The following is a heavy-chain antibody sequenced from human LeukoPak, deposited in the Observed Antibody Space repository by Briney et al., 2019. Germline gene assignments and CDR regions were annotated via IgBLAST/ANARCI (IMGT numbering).Heavy chain of an antibody. V-gene: IGHV4-39*01. D-gene: IGHD3-10*01. J-gene: IGHJ4*02. CDR3: ARLNYYGSGSYRYYFDY. CDR1: GDSISSANCY. Sequence: SETLSLTCTVSGDSISSANCYWASLRQPPGKGLEWFGTIYYSGSTYYNPSLKSRVTISVDTSKNQSSLKLSSVTAADTAVYYCARLNYYGSGSYRYYFDYWGQGTLVTVSS. CDR2: IYYSGST.